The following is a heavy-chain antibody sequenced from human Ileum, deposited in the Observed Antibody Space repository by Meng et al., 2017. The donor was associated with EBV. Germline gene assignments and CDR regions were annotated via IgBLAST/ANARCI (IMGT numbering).Heavy chain of an antibody. Sequence: QVQLVQSGAEVKKPGASVKVSCKASGYSFTTYAMHWVRQAPGQRLEWMGWINAGNGNTKYSEKFQSRVTITRDTAESTAYMELSSPRSEDTAVYYCARTGCSSSSCYDYWGQGTLVTVSS. V-gene: IGHV1-3*01. CDR3: ARTGCSSSSCYDY. CDR1: GYSFTTYA. J-gene: IGHJ4*02. CDR2: INAGNGNT. D-gene: IGHD2-2*01.